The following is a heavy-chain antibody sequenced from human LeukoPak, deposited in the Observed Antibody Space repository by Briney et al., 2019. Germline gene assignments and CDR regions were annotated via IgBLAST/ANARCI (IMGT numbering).Heavy chain of an antibody. D-gene: IGHD3-22*01. CDR2: INPNSGGT. V-gene: IGHV1-2*02. Sequence: GASVKVSCKASGYTFTGYYMHWVRQAPGQGLEWMGWINPNSGGTNYAQKFQGRVTMTRDTSISTAYMELSGLRSDDTAVYYCARGGGYYDSSGYYIHDYWGQGTLVTVSS. CDR3: ARGGGYYDSSGYYIHDY. CDR1: GYTFTGYY. J-gene: IGHJ4*02.